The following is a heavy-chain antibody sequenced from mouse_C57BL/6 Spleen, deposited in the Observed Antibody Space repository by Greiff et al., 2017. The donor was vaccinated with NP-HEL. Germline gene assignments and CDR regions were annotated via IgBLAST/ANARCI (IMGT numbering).Heavy chain of an antibody. CDR2: IDPETGGT. D-gene: IGHD2-3*01. Sequence: QVHVKQSGAELVRPGASVTLSCKASGYTFTDYEMHWVKQTPVHGLEWIGAIDPETGGTAYNQKFKGKAILTADKSSSTAYMELRSLTSEDSAVYYCTRNYDAYYRRYFDVWGTGTTVTVSS. CDR1: GYTFTDYE. V-gene: IGHV1-15*01. CDR3: TRNYDAYYRRYFDV. J-gene: IGHJ1*03.